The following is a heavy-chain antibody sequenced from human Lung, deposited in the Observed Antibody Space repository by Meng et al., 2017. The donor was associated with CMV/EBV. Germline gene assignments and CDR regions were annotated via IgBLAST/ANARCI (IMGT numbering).Heavy chain of an antibody. J-gene: IGHJ4*02. CDR2: IYCSGGT. CDR3: ARTRGGTIYGVVGVDD. Sequence: SETLSLXCTVSGGSISSYYWSWIRQPPGKGLEWIGYIYCSGGTNYNPSLKGRVTISVDTSKNQFSLKLSSVTAADTAVYYCARTRGGTIYGVVGVDDWGQGXLVTVSS. D-gene: IGHD3-3*01. CDR1: GGSISSYY. V-gene: IGHV4-59*01.